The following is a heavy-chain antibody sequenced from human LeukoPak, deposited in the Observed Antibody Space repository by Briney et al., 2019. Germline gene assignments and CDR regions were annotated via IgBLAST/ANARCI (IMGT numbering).Heavy chain of an antibody. Sequence: PSETLSLTCTVSGGSISSSSYYWGWIRQPPGKGLEWIGSIYYSGSTYYNPSLKSRVTISVGTSKNQFSLKLSSVTAADTAVYYCARHPALYDSSGYYTRYNWFDPWGQGTLVTVSS. V-gene: IGHV4-39*01. CDR2: IYYSGST. CDR3: ARHPALYDSSGYYTRYNWFDP. D-gene: IGHD3-22*01. J-gene: IGHJ5*02. CDR1: GGSISSSSYY.